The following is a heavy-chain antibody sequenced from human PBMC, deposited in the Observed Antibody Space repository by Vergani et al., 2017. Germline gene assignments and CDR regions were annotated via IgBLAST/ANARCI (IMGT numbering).Heavy chain of an antibody. CDR3: ASNPIEYSSGWYNYYYYMDV. D-gene: IGHD6-19*01. V-gene: IGHV3-33*01. J-gene: IGHJ6*03. CDR2: IWSDGSNK. CDR1: GFPFSSYG. Sequence: QVQLVASGGGVVQPGRSLRLSCAASGFPFSSYGMHWVRQAPGKGLEWVAVIWSDGSNKYYADSVKGRFTISRDNSKNTLYLQMNSLRAEDTAVYYCASNPIEYSSGWYNYYYYMDVWGKGTTVTVSS.